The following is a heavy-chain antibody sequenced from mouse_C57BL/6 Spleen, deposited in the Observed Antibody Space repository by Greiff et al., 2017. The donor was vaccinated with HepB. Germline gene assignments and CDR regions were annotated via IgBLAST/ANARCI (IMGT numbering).Heavy chain of an antibody. Sequence: QVQLKQSGPELVKPGASVKISCKASGYAFSSSWMNWVKQRPGKGLEWIGRIYPGDGDTNYNGKFKGKATLTADKSSSTAYMQLSSLTSEDSAVYFCVYGSSYDYYFDYWGQGTTLTVSS. D-gene: IGHD1-1*01. CDR2: IYPGDGDT. CDR1: GYAFSSSW. CDR3: VYGSSYDYYFDY. V-gene: IGHV1-82*01. J-gene: IGHJ2*01.